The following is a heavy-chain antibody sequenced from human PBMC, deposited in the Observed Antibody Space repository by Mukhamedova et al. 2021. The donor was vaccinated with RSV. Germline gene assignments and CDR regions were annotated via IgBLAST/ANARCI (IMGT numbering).Heavy chain of an antibody. CDR1: A. CDR3: ARDTTGSYYASMDY. V-gene: IGHV3-49*04. Sequence: AMSWVRQAPGKGLEWVGFIRSKAYGGTTEFAASVKGRFTISRDDSESIAYLQMNSLKTEDTAIYYCARDTTGSYYASMDYWGQGTL. CDR2: IRSKAYGGTT. D-gene: IGHD1-26*01. J-gene: IGHJ4*02.